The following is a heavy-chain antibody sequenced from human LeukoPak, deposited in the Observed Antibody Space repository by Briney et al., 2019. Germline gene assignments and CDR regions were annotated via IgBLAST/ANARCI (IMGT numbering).Heavy chain of an antibody. D-gene: IGHD6-13*01. J-gene: IGHJ4*02. V-gene: IGHV4-4*07. CDR3: ARGIADPYSFDS. CDR2: IYSTGSA. Sequence: PSETLSLTCTVSGGSINFYYWSWIRQPAGKGLEWIGRIYSTGSANYSPSLKSRVTMSVDKSKNQFSLNLSSVTAADTAVYYCARGIADPYSFDSWGQGTLVTVSS. CDR1: GGSINFYY.